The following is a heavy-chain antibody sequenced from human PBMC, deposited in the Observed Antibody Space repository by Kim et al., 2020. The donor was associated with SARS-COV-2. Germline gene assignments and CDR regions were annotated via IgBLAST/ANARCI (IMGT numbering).Heavy chain of an antibody. CDR1: GYIFTNYG. V-gene: IGHV1-3*01. CDR2: INSGSGNT. J-gene: IGHJ4*02. Sequence: ASVKVSCKASGYIFTNYGIHWMRLAPGQRLEWMGWINSGSGNTKYSLMFQGRVTITRDTSATTDYMELSNLSSEDTAVYYCARDHRSCSTTTCYGEAIDYWGQGTLVTVSS. D-gene: IGHD1-26*01. CDR3: ARDHRSCSTTTCYGEAIDY.